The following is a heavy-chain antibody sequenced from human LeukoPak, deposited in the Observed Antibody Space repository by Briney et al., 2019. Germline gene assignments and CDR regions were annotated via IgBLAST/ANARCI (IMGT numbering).Heavy chain of an antibody. CDR2: IIPIFGTA. J-gene: IGHJ3*02. D-gene: IGHD3-22*01. V-gene: IGHV1-69*05. Sequence: ASVKVSCKASGGTFSSYAISWVRQAPGQGLEWIGGIIPIFGTANYAQKFQGRVTITTDESTSTAYMELSSLRSEDTAVYYCARGTYYYDSSGYDAFDIWGQGTMVTVSS. CDR1: GGTFSSYA. CDR3: ARGTYYYDSSGYDAFDI.